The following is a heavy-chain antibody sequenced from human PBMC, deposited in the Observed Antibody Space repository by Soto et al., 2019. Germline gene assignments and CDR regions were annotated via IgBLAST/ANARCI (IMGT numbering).Heavy chain of an antibody. Sequence: QVPLVQSGAEVKKPGSSVTVSCKASGGTFSSYAIHWVRQAPGQGLEWMGGIIPMYGPAKYAQRFQGRVTITADASTTTVYMELTSLTSQDTAVYYCARVTSMVRGVIDNWLDPWGHGTLVTVSS. CDR2: IIPMYGPA. CDR3: ARVTSMVRGVIDNWLDP. CDR1: GGTFSSYA. J-gene: IGHJ5*02. V-gene: IGHV1-69*01. D-gene: IGHD3-10*01.